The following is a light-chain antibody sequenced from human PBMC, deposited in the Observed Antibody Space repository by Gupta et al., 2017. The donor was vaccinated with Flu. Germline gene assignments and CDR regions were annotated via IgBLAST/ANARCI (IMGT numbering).Light chain of an antibody. V-gene: IGKV4-1*01. J-gene: IGKJ2*03. CDR1: QSVLYGSTNKNY. CDR3: QQYDSTPLHS. CDR2: WAS. Sequence: DIVMTQSPDSLAVSLGERATINCKSSQSVLYGSTNKNYLSWYQQKPGQPPKLLIYWASTRESGVPDRFSGSGSGTDFTLTISSLQAEDVAVYYCQQYDSTPLHSFGQGTKLEIK.